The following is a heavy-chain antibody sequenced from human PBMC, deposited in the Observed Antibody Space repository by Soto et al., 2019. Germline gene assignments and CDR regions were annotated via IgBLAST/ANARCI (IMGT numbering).Heavy chain of an antibody. CDR3: ARRYYYGSGSYSGWFDP. V-gene: IGHV5-51*01. CDR2: IYPGDSDT. Sequence: GESLKISCKISGYRFSSYWIGWVRQMPGKGLEWMGIIYPGDSDTRYSPSFQGQVTISADKSISTAYLQWSSLKASDTAMYYCARRYYYGSGSYSGWFDPWGQGTLVTVSS. CDR1: GYRFSSYW. D-gene: IGHD3-10*01. J-gene: IGHJ5*02.